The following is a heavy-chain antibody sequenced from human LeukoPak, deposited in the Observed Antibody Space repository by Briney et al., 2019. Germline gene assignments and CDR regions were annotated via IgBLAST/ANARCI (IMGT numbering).Heavy chain of an antibody. D-gene: IGHD3-10*01. CDR3: ARVGVPYPYGSGSFDY. V-gene: IGHV1-69*04. CDR2: IIPILGIA. CDR1: GGTFSSYA. J-gene: IGHJ4*02. Sequence: SVKVSCKASGGTFSSYAISWVRQAPGQGLEWMGRIIPILGIANYAQEFQGRVTITADKSTSTAYMELSSLRSEDTAVYYCARVGVPYPYGSGSFDYWGQGTLVTVSS.